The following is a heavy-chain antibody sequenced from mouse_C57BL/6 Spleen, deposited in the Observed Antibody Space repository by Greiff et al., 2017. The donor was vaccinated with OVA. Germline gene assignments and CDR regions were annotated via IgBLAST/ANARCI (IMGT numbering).Heavy chain of an antibody. CDR3: TRDGHYGSTRGFAY. CDR2: ISSGGDYI. J-gene: IGHJ3*01. D-gene: IGHD1-1*01. CDR1: GFTFSSYA. V-gene: IGHV5-9-1*02. Sequence: EVKLMESGAGLVKPGGSLKLSCAASGFTFSSYAMSWVRQTPEKRLEWVAYISSGGDYIYYADTVKGRFTISRHSARNTLYLQMSSLKSEDTAMYDCTRDGHYGSTRGFAYWGQGTLVTVSA.